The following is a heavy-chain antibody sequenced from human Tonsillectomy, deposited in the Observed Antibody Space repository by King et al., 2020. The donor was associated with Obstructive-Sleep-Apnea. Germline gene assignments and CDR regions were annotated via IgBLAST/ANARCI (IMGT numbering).Heavy chain of an antibody. V-gene: IGHV3-43*01. J-gene: IGHJ4*02. CDR3: AKGVRLADGH. D-gene: IGHD5-24*01. CDR2: ISWDGGST. CDR1: GCTFDDYT. Sequence: VQLVESGGVVVQPGGSLRLSCAASGCTFDDYTMHWVRQAPGKGLEWVSLISWDGGSTYHADSVKGRFTISCDSSKNSLYLEMNSLRTEDTALYYCAKGVRLADGHWGQGTLVTVSP.